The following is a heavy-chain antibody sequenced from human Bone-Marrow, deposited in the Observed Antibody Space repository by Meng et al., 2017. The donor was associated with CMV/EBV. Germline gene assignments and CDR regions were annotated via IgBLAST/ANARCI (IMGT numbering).Heavy chain of an antibody. CDR2: IRYDGSNK. Sequence: GESLKISCAASGFTFSSYGMHWVRQAPGKGLEWVAFIRYDGSNKYYADSVKGRFTISRDNAKNSLYLQMNRLRAEDTAVYYCARDKKGYAIFDYWGQGTLVTGSS. D-gene: IGHD2-2*01. CDR3: ARDKKGYAIFDY. V-gene: IGHV3-30*02. CDR1: GFTFSSYG. J-gene: IGHJ4*02.